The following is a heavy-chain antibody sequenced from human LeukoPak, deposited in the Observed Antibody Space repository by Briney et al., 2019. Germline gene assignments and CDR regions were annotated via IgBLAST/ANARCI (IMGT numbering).Heavy chain of an antibody. V-gene: IGHV3-33*01. CDR2: IWYYGSEK. J-gene: IGHJ4*02. CDR3: ARHREDAFDY. Sequence: WRSLRLSCAASGFTFSSYGMHWVRQPPAQGLEWVAVIWYYGSEKYYSDSAKSRFTISRDNSKDTLYLKMNRLTAEDTAVYYCARHREDAFDYWGQGTLVTVSS. CDR1: GFTFSSYG.